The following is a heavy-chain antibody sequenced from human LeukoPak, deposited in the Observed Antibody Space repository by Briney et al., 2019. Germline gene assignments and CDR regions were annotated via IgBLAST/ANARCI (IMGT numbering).Heavy chain of an antibody. CDR1: GYTFTSYG. J-gene: IGHJ4*02. Sequence: ASVKVSCKASGYTFTSYGISWVRQAPGQGLEWMGGIIPIFGTANYAQKFQGRVTITADESTSTAYMELSSLRSEDTAVYYCARGYCSGGSCYSYFDYWGQGTLVTVSS. CDR3: ARGYCSGGSCYSYFDY. V-gene: IGHV1-69*13. CDR2: IIPIFGTA. D-gene: IGHD2-15*01.